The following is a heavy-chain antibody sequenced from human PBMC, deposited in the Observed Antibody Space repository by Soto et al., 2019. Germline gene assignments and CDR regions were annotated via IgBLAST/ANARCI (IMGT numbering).Heavy chain of an antibody. CDR2: IWYDGSNK. CDR3: AKGGSHYYGSGTYYGVFAF. CDR1: GFTFSSYG. J-gene: IGHJ4*02. Sequence: GGSLRLSCAASGFTFSSYGMHWVRQAPGKGLEWVAVIWYDGSNKYYADSVKGRFTISRDNSKSTLYLQVNSLRAEDTAVYYCAKGGSHYYGSGTYYGVFAFWGQGTLVTVSS. V-gene: IGHV3-33*06. D-gene: IGHD3-10*01.